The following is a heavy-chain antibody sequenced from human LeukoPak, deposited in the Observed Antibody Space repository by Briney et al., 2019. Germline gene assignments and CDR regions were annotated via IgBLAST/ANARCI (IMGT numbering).Heavy chain of an antibody. Sequence: SETLSLTCTVSGGSVSSGSYYWSWIRQPPGKGLEWIGYVYYSGSTNYNPSFKSRITISVDTSRNQFSLQLSSVTAADTAVYYCARIHRYCSGGACYVLDNWGQGTLVAVSS. J-gene: IGHJ4*02. D-gene: IGHD2-15*01. CDR3: ARIHRYCSGGACYVLDN. V-gene: IGHV4-61*01. CDR2: VYYSGST. CDR1: GGSVSSGSYY.